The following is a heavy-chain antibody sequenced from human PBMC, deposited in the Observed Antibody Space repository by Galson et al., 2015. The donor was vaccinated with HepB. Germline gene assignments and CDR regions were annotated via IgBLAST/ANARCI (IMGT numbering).Heavy chain of an antibody. Sequence: SLRLSCAASGFTFSSYAMSWVRQAPGKGLEWVSAISGSGGSTYYADSVKGRFTISRDNSKNTLYLQMNSLRAEDTAVYYCAKEPYSSSWLYPYYFDYWGQGTLVTVSS. CDR3: AKEPYSSSWLYPYYFDY. CDR2: ISGSGGST. D-gene: IGHD6-13*01. CDR1: GFTFSSYA. V-gene: IGHV3-23*01. J-gene: IGHJ4*02.